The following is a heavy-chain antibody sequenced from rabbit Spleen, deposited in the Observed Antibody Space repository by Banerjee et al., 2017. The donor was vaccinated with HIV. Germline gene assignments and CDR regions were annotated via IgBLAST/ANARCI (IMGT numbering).Heavy chain of an antibody. Sequence: QEQLVESGGGLVQPGTSLTLTCTVSGFSFSEFSFNSGYDMCWVRQAPGKGLEWVACAYAGSSDSTYSATWAKGRFTISRTSSTTVALQMTSLTAADTATYFCARDLAGVIGWNFGWWGPGTLVTVS. V-gene: IGHV1S45*01. CDR3: ARDLAGVIGWNFGW. CDR2: AYAGSSDST. CDR1: GFSFSEFSFNSGYD. J-gene: IGHJ4*01. D-gene: IGHD4-1*01.